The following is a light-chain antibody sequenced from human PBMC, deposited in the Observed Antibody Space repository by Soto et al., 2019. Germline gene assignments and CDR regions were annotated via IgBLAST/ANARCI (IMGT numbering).Light chain of an antibody. V-gene: IGKV3-11*01. CDR2: DVS. CDR3: QQRGT. CDR1: LSVTSH. J-gene: IGKJ5*01. Sequence: MGVTQSLAYLSLSKGERATLSCRASLSVTSHLAWYQQKPGQAPTLLIYDVSNRASGIPARFSGSGSGTVFTLAVSSLQPEDFAVYYCQQRGTVGQGTLLEIK.